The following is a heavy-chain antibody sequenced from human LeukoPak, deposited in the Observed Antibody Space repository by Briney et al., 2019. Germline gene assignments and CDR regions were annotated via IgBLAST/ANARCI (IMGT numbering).Heavy chain of an antibody. Sequence: SETLSLTCTVSGGSISSYYWSWIRQPPGKGLEWIGYIYYSGSTNYNPSLKSRVTISVDTSKNQFSLKLSSVTAADTAVYYCARVGYSYGYRFDYWGQGTLVTVSS. V-gene: IGHV4-59*01. D-gene: IGHD5-18*01. CDR3: ARVGYSYGYRFDY. CDR1: GGSISSYY. CDR2: IYYSGST. J-gene: IGHJ4*02.